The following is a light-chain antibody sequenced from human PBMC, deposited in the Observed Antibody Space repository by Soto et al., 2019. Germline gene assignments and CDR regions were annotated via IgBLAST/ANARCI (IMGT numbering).Light chain of an antibody. Sequence: QSVLAQPASVSGSPGQLITISCTGTSSDLAIYNYVSWYQQQPGKAPKLMIYQVTNRPSGVSNRFSGSRSGNTASLTISGLQAEDEAEYSCSSSTYRSDYVLGTWTKVTVL. CDR3: SSSTYRSDYV. J-gene: IGLJ1*01. CDR2: QVT. CDR1: SSDLAIYNY. V-gene: IGLV2-14*01.